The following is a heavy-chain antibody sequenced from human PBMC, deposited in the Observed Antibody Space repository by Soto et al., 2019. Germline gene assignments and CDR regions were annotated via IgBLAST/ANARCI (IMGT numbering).Heavy chain of an antibody. J-gene: IGHJ4*02. D-gene: IGHD1-26*01. CDR1: GGTFGRYG. CDR2: IIPIFGTT. CDR3: ARTYYQWEALHYFDF. V-gene: IGHV1-69*01. Sequence: QVQLVQSGAEVKKPGSSGKVSCTAFGGTFGRYGFTWVGQAPGQGFQWMGGIIPIFGTTHYEQNFQGRLSITADESTSTVYMELSSLRSDDTAIYFCARTYYQWEALHYFDFWGQGTLVTVSS.